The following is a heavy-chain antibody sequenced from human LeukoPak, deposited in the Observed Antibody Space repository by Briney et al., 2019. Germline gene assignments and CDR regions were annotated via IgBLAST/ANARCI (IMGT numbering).Heavy chain of an antibody. D-gene: IGHD4/OR15-4a*01. CDR1: GFTFSDYY. V-gene: IGHV3-11*01. CDR2: ISSSGSTT. J-gene: IGHJ3*02. CDR3: AREEVLGAFDI. Sequence: GGSLRLSCAASGFTFSDYYMSWIRQAPGKGLEWVSYISSSGSTTYYADSVKGRFTISRDNAKNSLYLQMNSLRAEDTAVYYCAREEVLGAFDIWGQGTMVTVSS.